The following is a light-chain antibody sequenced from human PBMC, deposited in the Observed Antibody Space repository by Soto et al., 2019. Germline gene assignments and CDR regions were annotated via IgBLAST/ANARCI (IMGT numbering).Light chain of an antibody. J-gene: IGKJ3*01. CDR1: HDIGNS. CDR3: QKSDHLPL. Sequence: DLQMTQSPPSLSASVGDRVTITCQASHDIGNSLNWYQAKPGQAPKLVIYDAYNLETGVPSTFSGSGYGTLFTFTISGLRPEDIATYYCQKSDHLPLFGPGTKVDIK. CDR2: DAY. V-gene: IGKV1-33*01.